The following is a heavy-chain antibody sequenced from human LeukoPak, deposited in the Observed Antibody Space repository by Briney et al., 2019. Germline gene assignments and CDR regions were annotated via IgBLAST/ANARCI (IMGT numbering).Heavy chain of an antibody. CDR2: ISAYNGNT. J-gene: IGHJ4*02. Sequence: VASVKVSCKASGYTFTSYGISWVRQAPGQGLEWMGWISAYNGNTNYAQKLQGRVTMTRDTSISTAYMELSRLRSDDTAVYYCAKSIAVAGADYWGREPWSPSPQ. CDR3: AKSIAVAGADY. CDR1: GYTFTSYG. D-gene: IGHD6-19*01. V-gene: IGHV1-18*01.